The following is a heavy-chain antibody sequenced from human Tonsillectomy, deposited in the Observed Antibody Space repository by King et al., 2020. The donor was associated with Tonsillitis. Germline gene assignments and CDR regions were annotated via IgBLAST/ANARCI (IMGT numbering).Heavy chain of an antibody. CDR1: VFPFSSYN. CDR2: ISCSSGTI. Sequence: VQLEESGGGLAQPGGTLRLSCAASVFPFSSYNMNWVRQAPGKGLEWVSYISCSSGTIDYPDSAKGRFAIPRDNAKNSLHLQMDSLRAEDTAVYYCVRGRSAGYYGIFDYWGQGMQVDVSS. V-gene: IGHV3-48*04. D-gene: IGHD3-9*01. CDR3: VRGRSAGYYGIFDY. J-gene: IGHJ4*02.